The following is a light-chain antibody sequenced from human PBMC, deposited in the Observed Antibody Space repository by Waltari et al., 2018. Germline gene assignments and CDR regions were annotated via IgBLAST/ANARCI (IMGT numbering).Light chain of an antibody. CDR3: QQSSNWPPTWT. CDR1: QSVSSS. J-gene: IGKJ1*01. CDR2: DAS. V-gene: IGKV3-11*01. Sequence: EIVLTQSPATLSLSPGERATPSCRASQSVSSSLAWFQQKPGQAPRLLIYDASNRATGIPARFSGSGSGTDFSLTISSLEPEDFAVYYCQQSSNWPPTWTFGQGTKVEIK.